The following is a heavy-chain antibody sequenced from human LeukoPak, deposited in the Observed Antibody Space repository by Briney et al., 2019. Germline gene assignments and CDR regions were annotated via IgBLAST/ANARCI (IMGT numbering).Heavy chain of an antibody. CDR2: IHYSGSN. D-gene: IGHD4-23*01. CDR1: VGSISRDY. CDR3: ARLGRKTSVVSPDFDC. V-gene: IGHV4-59*07. J-gene: IGHJ4*02. Sequence: SDTQSLPCTVCVGSISRDYWRWVRQPPAKGREWIGYIHYSGSNNYHASLKSRVTISVDMSKNQFSLKLTSVTAADTAVYYCARLGRKTSVVSPDFDCWGQGTLVTVSS.